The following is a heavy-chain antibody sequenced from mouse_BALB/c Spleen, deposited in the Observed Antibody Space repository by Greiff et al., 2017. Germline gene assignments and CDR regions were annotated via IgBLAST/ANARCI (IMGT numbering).Heavy chain of an antibody. CDR3: ARGRGALYYFDY. J-gene: IGHJ2*01. D-gene: IGHD3-3*01. V-gene: IGHV5-17*02. CDR1: GFTFSSFG. Sequence: EVKVVESGGGLVQPGGSRKLSCAASGFTFSSFGMHWVRQAPEKGLEWVAYLSSGSSTIYYADTVKGRFTISRDNPKNTLFLQMTSLRSEDTAMYYCARGRGALYYFDYWGQGTTLTVSA. CDR2: LSSGSSTI.